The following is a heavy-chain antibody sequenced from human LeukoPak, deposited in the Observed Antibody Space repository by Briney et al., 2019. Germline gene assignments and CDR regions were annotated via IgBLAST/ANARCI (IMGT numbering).Heavy chain of an antibody. J-gene: IGHJ4*02. V-gene: IGHV4-59*08. CDR2: IYSSGST. CDR3: ARRFDTTGWVDY. Sequence: PSETLSLTCTVSGGSISGYYWSWIRQPPGQGLEWIGYIYSSGSTNSNPSLTSRVTISVDSSKNQFSLNLTSVTAADTAVYYCARRFDTTGWVDYWGQGSLVTVSS. CDR1: GGSISGYY. D-gene: IGHD6-19*01.